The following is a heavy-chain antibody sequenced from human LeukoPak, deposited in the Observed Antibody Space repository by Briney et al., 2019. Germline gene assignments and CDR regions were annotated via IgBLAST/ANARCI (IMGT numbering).Heavy chain of an antibody. CDR2: INPNSGGT. D-gene: IGHD5-12*01. CDR3: ARAYSGYDASHY. J-gene: IGHJ4*02. CDR1: GYTFTGYY. V-gene: IGHV1-2*02. Sequence: ASVKVSCKASGYTFTGYYMHWVRPAPGQGLEWMGWINPNSGGTNYAQKFQGRVTMTRDTSISTAYMELSRLRSDDTAVYYCARAYSGYDASHYWGQGTLVTVS.